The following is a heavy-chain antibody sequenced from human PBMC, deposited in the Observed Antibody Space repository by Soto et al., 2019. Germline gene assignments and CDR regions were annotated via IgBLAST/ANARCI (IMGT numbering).Heavy chain of an antibody. CDR3: ARDRRAYGEGYYYYGMDV. J-gene: IGHJ6*02. Sequence: SVKVSCKASGGTFSSYAISWVRQAPGQGLEWMGGIIPIFGTANYAQKFQGRVTITADKSTSTAYMELSSLRSEDTAVYYCARDRRAYGEGYYYYGMDVWGQGTTVTVSS. D-gene: IGHD3-16*01. V-gene: IGHV1-69*06. CDR2: IIPIFGTA. CDR1: GGTFSSYA.